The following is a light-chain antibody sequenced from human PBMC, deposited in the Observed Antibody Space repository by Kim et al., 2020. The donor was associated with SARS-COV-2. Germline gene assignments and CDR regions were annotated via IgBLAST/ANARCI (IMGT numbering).Light chain of an antibody. Sequence: ALGQTVRITGQGDSLRDYFASWYQQKPGQAPVLVIYGKNNRPSGIPDRFSGSSSGNTASLTITGAQAEDEADYYCNSRDSSGNHWVFGGGTQLTVL. J-gene: IGLJ3*02. CDR2: GKN. V-gene: IGLV3-19*01. CDR1: SLRDYF. CDR3: NSRDSSGNHWV.